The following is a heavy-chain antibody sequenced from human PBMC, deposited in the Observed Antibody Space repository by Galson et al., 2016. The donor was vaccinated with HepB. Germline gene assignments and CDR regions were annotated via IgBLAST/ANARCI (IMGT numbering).Heavy chain of an antibody. V-gene: IGHV3-23*01. CDR1: EFIFTNYA. Sequence: SLRLSCAGSEFIFTNYATHWVRQAPRKGLEWVSGFSGHSDRTYYADSVRGRFTISRDYSKKSFYLQINSLRAEDTAVYFCAKDSCLVGVCYRLGLGGWGTRATVTVSS. J-gene: IGHJ6*04. CDR2: FSGHSDRT. D-gene: IGHD2-8*01. CDR3: AKDSCLVGVCYRLGLGG.